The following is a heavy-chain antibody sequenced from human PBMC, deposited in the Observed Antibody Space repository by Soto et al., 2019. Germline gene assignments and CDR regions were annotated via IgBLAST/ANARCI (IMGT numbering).Heavy chain of an antibody. V-gene: IGHV3-23*01. Sequence: EVQLLESGGGLVQPGGSLRLSCAASGFTFSSYAMSWVRQAPGKGLEWVSAISGSGGSTYYADSVKGRFTISRDNSKNTLYLQMNSLRAEDTAVYYCAKDGLTSITMIVVVSRFDYWGQGTLVTVSS. D-gene: IGHD3-22*01. J-gene: IGHJ4*02. CDR3: AKDGLTSITMIVVVSRFDY. CDR2: ISGSGGST. CDR1: GFTFSSYA.